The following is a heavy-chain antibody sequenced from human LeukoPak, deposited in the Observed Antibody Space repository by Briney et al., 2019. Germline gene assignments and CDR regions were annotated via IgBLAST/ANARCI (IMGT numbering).Heavy chain of an antibody. CDR3: AKAGSSFIAAAGSDDY. Sequence: SGGSLRLSCAASGFTFRSYAMSWVRQAPGKGLEWVSTIIGSGGSTYYADSVKGRFTISRDNSKNTLYLHMNSLRAEDTAVYYCAKAGSSFIAAAGSDDYWGQGTLVTVSS. CDR2: IIGSGGST. V-gene: IGHV3-23*01. D-gene: IGHD6-13*01. CDR1: GFTFRSYA. J-gene: IGHJ4*02.